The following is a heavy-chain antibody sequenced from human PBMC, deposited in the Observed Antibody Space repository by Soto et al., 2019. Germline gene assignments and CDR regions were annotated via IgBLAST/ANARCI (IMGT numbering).Heavy chain of an antibody. J-gene: IGHJ4*02. Sequence: SSETLSLTXSVSGESISSGGYYWSWIRHLPGKGLEWIGYIYDTESAYYNPSLKSRVSISMDTSENHFAMRLTSVTAADSAVYYCARASSSSSAADYWGQGLQVTVSS. V-gene: IGHV4-31*03. D-gene: IGHD6-6*01. CDR3: ARASSSSSAADY. CDR2: IYDTESA. CDR1: GESISSGGYY.